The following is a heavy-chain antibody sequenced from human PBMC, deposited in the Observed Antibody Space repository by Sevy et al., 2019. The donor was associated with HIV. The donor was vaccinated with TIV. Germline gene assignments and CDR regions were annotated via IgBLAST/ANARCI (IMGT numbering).Heavy chain of an antibody. CDR2: ISSSSSYI. CDR1: GFTFSSYS. J-gene: IGHJ3*02. CDR3: ARVARGVVRGDAFDI. D-gene: IGHD3-10*01. Sequence: GGSLRLSCAASGFTFSSYSMNWVRQAPGKGLEWVSSISSSSSYIYYADSVKGRFTISRDNAKNSLYLQMNSLRAEDTAVYYCARVARGVVRGDAFDIWGQGTMVTVSS. V-gene: IGHV3-21*01.